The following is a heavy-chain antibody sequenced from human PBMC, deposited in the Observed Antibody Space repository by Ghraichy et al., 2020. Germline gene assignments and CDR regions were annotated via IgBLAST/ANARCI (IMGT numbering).Heavy chain of an antibody. V-gene: IGHV4-39*07. CDR1: GGSISSSSYY. Sequence: SETLSLTCTVSGGSISSSSYYWGWIRQPPGKGLEWIGSIYYSGSTYYNPSLKSRVTISVDTFKNQFSLKLSSVTAADTAVYYCARDPGLTGIRSSSFWFDPWGQGTLVTVSS. D-gene: IGHD6-13*01. CDR2: IYYSGST. J-gene: IGHJ5*02. CDR3: ARDPGLTGIRSSSFWFDP.